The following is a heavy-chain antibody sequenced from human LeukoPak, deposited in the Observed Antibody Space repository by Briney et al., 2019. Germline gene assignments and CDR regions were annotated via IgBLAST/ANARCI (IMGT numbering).Heavy chain of an antibody. CDR2: IYSGGST. D-gene: IGHD3-10*01. CDR3: ASERFGDENWFDP. CDR1: GFTFSSYE. J-gene: IGHJ5*02. Sequence: PGGSLRLSCAASGFTFSSYEMNWVRQAPGKGLEWVSVIYSGGSTYYADSVKGRFTISRDNSKNTLYLQMNSLRAEDTAVYYCASERFGDENWFDPWGQGTLVTVSS. V-gene: IGHV3-66*01.